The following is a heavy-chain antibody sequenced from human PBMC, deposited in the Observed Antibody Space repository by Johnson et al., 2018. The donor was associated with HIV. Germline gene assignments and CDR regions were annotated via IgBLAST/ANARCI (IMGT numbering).Heavy chain of an antibody. V-gene: IGHV3-30*04. CDR3: AKDQWEQTLNAFDI. J-gene: IGHJ3*02. D-gene: IGHD1-26*01. CDR2: ISYDGSNK. Sequence: QVQLVESGGGVVQPGRSLRASCAASGFTFSSYAMYWVRQAPGRGLEWVAVISYDGSNKYYADSVKGRFTISRENSRYTLYLQMNSLRAGDTAVYYCAKDQWEQTLNAFDIWGQGTMVTVSS. CDR1: GFTFSSYA.